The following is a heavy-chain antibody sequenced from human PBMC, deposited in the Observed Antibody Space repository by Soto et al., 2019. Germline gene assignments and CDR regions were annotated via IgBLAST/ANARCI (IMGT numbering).Heavy chain of an antibody. Sequence: PGGSLRLSCAASGFTFSNYAMSWVRQAPGKGLEWVSLVSATAGTTYYTDSVKGRFTISRDNSRNTVYLQMNSLRADDTAVYYCAKEMGWGAGTSPDFDYWGQGTLVTVSS. D-gene: IGHD3-10*01. CDR2: VSATAGTT. CDR1: GFTFSNYA. CDR3: AKEMGWGAGTSPDFDY. J-gene: IGHJ4*02. V-gene: IGHV3-23*01.